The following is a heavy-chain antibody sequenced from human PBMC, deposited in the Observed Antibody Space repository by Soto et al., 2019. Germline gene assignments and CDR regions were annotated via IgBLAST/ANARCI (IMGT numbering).Heavy chain of an antibody. V-gene: IGHV3-74*01. CDR1: GFTLNRYW. Sequence: EVQLVESGGGLVQPGGSLRLSCAASGFTLNRYWMHWVRQAPGKGLVWVSRINSDGSSTTYAGSVRGRFTISRDNAKNTLLLQMNYVRDEDTAVYYCARAISGGSFDVWGQGTMVTVSS. J-gene: IGHJ3*01. CDR2: INSDGSST. CDR3: ARAISGGSFDV. D-gene: IGHD3-9*01.